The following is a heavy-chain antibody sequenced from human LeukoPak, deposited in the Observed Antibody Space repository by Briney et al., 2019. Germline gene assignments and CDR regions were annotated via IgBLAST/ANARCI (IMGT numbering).Heavy chain of an antibody. CDR3: ARQSNYDFWSGYSPNYYYMDV. CDR2: MNPNSGNT. Sequence: GASVKVSFKASGYTFTSYDINWVRQATGQGLEWMGWMNPNSGNTGYAQKFQGRVTITRNTSISTAYMELSSLRSEDTAVYYCARQSNYDFWSGYSPNYYYMDVWGKGTTVTVSS. V-gene: IGHV1-8*03. J-gene: IGHJ6*03. CDR1: GYTFTSYD. D-gene: IGHD3-3*01.